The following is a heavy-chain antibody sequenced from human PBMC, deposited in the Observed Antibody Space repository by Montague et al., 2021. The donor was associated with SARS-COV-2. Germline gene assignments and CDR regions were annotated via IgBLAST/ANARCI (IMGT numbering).Heavy chain of an antibody. CDR1: GFTFNSYG. Sequence: LRLSCAASGFTFNSYGMHWVRQAPGKGLEWVAVIWYDGSSKYYADSVKGRFTTSRDNSKNTLYLQMNSLRAEDTAVYYCARDPSCCSRFGEFGYWGQGTLVTVSS. D-gene: IGHD3-10*01. V-gene: IGHV3-33*01. CDR2: IWYDGSSK. J-gene: IGHJ4*02. CDR3: ARDPSCCSRFGEFGY.